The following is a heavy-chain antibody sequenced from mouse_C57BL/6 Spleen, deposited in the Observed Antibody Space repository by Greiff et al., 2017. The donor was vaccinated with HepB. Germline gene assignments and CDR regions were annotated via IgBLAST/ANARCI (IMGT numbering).Heavy chain of an antibody. J-gene: IGHJ2*01. CDR1: GYTFTSYW. CDR3: ARGGTMVTTNYFDY. Sequence: VKQSCKASGYTFTSYWMQWVKQRPGQGLEWIGEIDPSDSYTNYNQKFKGKATLTVDTSSSTAYMQLSSLTSEDSAVYYCARGGTMVTTNYFDYWGQGTTLTVSS. V-gene: IGHV1-50*01. D-gene: IGHD2-2*01. CDR2: IDPSDSYT.